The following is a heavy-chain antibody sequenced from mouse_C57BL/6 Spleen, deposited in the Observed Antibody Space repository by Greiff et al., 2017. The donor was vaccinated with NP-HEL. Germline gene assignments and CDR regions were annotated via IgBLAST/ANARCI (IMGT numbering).Heavy chain of an antibody. CDR3: ARDGTGTGGDY. Sequence: EVQVVESGGGLVKPGGSLKLSCAASGFTFSSYAMSWVRQTPEKRLEWVATISDGGSYTYYPDNVKGRFTISRDTAKNNLYLQMSHLKSEDTAMYYCARDGTGTGGDYWGQGTTLTVSS. V-gene: IGHV5-4*01. CDR1: GFTFSSYA. CDR2: ISDGGSYT. D-gene: IGHD4-1*01. J-gene: IGHJ2*01.